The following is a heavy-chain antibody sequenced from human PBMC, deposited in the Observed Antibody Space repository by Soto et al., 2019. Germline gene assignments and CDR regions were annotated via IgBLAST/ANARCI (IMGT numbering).Heavy chain of an antibody. J-gene: IGHJ4*02. D-gene: IGHD3-9*01. V-gene: IGHV3-73*01. Sequence: GGSLRLSLPAFGFPFWSSSLRWVSRTAGKGLDWVGRIRRKANSYATAYAASVKGRFTISRDDSKNTAYLQMNSLKTEDTAVYYCTRHDYDILTGYSQRAFDYWGQGT. CDR1: GFPFWSSS. CDR2: IRRKANSYAT. CDR3: TRHDYDILTGYSQRAFDY.